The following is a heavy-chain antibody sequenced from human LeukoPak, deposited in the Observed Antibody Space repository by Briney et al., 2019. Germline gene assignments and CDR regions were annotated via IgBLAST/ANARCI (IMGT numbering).Heavy chain of an antibody. CDR2: INHSGST. CDR1: GGSFSGYY. D-gene: IGHD3-22*01. CDR3: ARKTMIVVVNWFDP. V-gene: IGHV4-34*01. J-gene: IGHJ5*02. Sequence: SETLSLTCAVYGGSFSGYYWSWIRQPPGKGLEWIGEINHSGSTNYNPSLKSRVTISVDTSKNQFFLKLSSVTAADTAVYYCARKTMIVVVNWFDPWGQGTLVTVSS.